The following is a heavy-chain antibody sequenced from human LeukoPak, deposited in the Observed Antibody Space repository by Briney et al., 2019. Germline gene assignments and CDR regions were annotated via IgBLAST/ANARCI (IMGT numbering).Heavy chain of an antibody. CDR1: GGTFSSYA. CDR2: IIPIFGTA. D-gene: IGHD2-2*01. CDR3: ARGHCSSTSCYADYYGMDV. Sequence: SVKVSCKASGGTFSSYAISWVRQAPGQGLEWMGGIIPIFGTANYAQKFQGRVTITADESTSTAYMELSSLRPEDTAVYYCARGHCSSTSCYADYYGMDVWGKGTTVTVSS. V-gene: IGHV1-69*13. J-gene: IGHJ6*04.